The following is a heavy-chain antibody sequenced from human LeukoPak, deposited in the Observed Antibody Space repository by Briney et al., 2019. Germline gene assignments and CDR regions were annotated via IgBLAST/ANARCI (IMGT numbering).Heavy chain of an antibody. CDR3: ARRRDSGSLQHFDY. D-gene: IGHD1-26*01. J-gene: IGHJ4*02. V-gene: IGHV3-11*01. CDR2: ISSSGTTI. Sequence: GGSLRLSCAASGFTFSSYTMSWIRQAPGKGLEWVSYISSSGTTIYYADSVKGRFTISRDNAKNSLYLQMNSLRAEDTAVYYCARRRDSGSLQHFDYWGQGTLVTVSS. CDR1: GFTFSSYT.